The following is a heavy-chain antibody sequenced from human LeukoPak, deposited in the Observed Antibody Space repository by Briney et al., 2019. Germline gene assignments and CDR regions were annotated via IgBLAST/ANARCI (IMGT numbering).Heavy chain of an antibody. CDR3: ARDRSAGSTGWFDP. D-gene: IGHD2-2*01. J-gene: IGHJ5*02. CDR2: IDWNGGST. Sequence: PGGSLRLSCAASGFTFDDYGMSWVRQAPGNGLEWVSGIDWNGGSTGYADSVKGRFTISRDTAKNTLYLQMNSLRAEDTAVYYCARDRSAGSTGWFDPWGQGTLVTVSS. V-gene: IGHV3-20*04. CDR1: GFTFDDYG.